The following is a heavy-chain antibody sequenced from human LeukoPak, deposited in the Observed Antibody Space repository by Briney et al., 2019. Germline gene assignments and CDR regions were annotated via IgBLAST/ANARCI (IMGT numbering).Heavy chain of an antibody. CDR1: GGSISSSSYY. V-gene: IGHV4-39*01. CDR3: ASGSSSSGFDP. J-gene: IGHJ5*02. Sequence: SETLSLTCTVSGGSISSSSYYWGWIRQPPGKGLEWIGSTYYSGSTYYNPSLKSRVTISVDTSKNQFSLKLSSVTAADTAVYYCASGSSSSGFDPWGQGTLVTVSS. D-gene: IGHD6-6*01. CDR2: TYYSGST.